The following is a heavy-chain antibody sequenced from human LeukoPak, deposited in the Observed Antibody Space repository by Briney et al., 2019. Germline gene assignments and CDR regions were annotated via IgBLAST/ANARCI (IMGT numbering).Heavy chain of an antibody. V-gene: IGHV3-30-3*01. CDR3: ARDTLPFYDSSGYYFLPDY. Sequence: GSLRLSCAASGFTFSSYAMHWVRQAPGKGLEWVAVISYDGSNKYYADSVKGRFTISRDNSKKTLYLQMNSLRAEDTAVYYCARDTLPFYDSSGYYFLPDYWGQGTLVTVSS. J-gene: IGHJ4*02. D-gene: IGHD3-22*01. CDR1: GFTFSSYA. CDR2: ISYDGSNK.